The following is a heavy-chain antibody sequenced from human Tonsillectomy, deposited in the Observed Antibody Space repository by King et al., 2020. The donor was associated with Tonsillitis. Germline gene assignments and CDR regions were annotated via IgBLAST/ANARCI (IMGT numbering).Heavy chain of an antibody. CDR3: ARSVSGSFDY. CDR1: GGSISSIDHY. CDR2: MSYSGTI. V-gene: IGHV4-39*01. J-gene: IGHJ4*02. D-gene: IGHD1-26*01. Sequence: QLQESGPGVVKPSETLSLTCTVSGGSISSIDHYWAWIRQPPGKGLEWIGYMSYSGTIFYNPSLKSRITISGGTSENRFSLKLSSVTAADTAVYFCARSVSGSFDYWGQGALVTVSS.